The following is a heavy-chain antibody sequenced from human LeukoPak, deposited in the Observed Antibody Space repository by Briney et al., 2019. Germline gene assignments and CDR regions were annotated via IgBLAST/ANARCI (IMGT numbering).Heavy chain of an antibody. CDR1: GYTFTSYG. Sequence: GASVKVSCKASGYTFTSYGISWVRQAPGQGLEWMGRINPNSGGTNYAQKFQGRVTMTRDTSISTAYMELSRLRSDDTAVYYCARGSSRYGDYLIDYWGQGTLVTVSS. V-gene: IGHV1-2*06. D-gene: IGHD4-17*01. J-gene: IGHJ4*02. CDR3: ARGSSRYGDYLIDY. CDR2: INPNSGGT.